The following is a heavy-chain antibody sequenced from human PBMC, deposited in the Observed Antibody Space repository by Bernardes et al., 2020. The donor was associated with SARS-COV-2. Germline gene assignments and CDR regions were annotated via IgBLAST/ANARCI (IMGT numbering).Heavy chain of an antibody. V-gene: IGHV3-74*01. CDR2: IKSDGRST. CDR1: GFTFSGYW. CDR3: ARGTGNYGDWDY. Sequence: GGSLRLSCAASGFTFSGYWMHWVRQAPGKGLVWVARIKSDGRSTNYADAVKGRFTISRDNVNNKLYLQMNDLRVEDTAVYYCARGTGNYGDWDYWGQGTLVTVSS. D-gene: IGHD1-7*01. J-gene: IGHJ4*02.